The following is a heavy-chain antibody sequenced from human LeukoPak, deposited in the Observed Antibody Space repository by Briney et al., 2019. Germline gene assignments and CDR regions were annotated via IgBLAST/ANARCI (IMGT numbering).Heavy chain of an antibody. Sequence: ASVKVSCKASGYTFTGYYIHWVRQAPGQGLEWMGWISVYNGDTYFAQNLQDRVTLTTDTSTTTAYMALSNLRSDDTAVYYCARDHSSSSQLFDYWGQGTLVTVSS. J-gene: IGHJ4*02. V-gene: IGHV1-18*04. CDR2: ISVYNGDT. CDR1: GYTFTGYY. D-gene: IGHD6-13*01. CDR3: ARDHSSSSQLFDY.